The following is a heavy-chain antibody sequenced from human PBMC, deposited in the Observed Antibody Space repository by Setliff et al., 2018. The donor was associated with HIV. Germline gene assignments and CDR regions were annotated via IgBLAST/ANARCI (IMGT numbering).Heavy chain of an antibody. CDR3: ARSQPDTIFGVVTFDC. CDR1: GGSMSSSGPGYY. Sequence: ATLSLTCTVSGGSMSSSGPGYYWGWVRQTPGGGLEWIGSVYYRGRTYYNPSLKSRVTISVDTSKNQLSLRLTSMAAADTAMYYCARSQPDTIFGVVTFDCWGQGKMVTVSS. V-gene: IGHV4-39*01. J-gene: IGHJ4*02. CDR2: VYYRGRT. D-gene: IGHD3-3*01.